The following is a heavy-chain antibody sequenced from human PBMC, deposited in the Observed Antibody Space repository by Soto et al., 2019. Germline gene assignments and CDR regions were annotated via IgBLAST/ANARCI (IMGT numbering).Heavy chain of an antibody. CDR1: GFTFSSYG. J-gene: IGHJ4*02. D-gene: IGHD1-1*01. V-gene: IGHV3-30*18. Sequence: GGSLRLSCAASGFTFSSYGMHWVRQAPGKGLEWVAVISYDGSNKYYADSVKGRFTISRDNSKNTLYLQMNSLRAEDTAVYYCAKDYSPTGTGTTELGYYFDYWGQGTLVTVSS. CDR2: ISYDGSNK. CDR3: AKDYSPTGTGTTELGYYFDY.